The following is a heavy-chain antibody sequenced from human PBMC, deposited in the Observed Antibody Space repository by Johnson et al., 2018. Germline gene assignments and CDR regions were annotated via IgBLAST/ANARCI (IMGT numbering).Heavy chain of an antibody. V-gene: IGHV3-74*01. D-gene: IGHD6-13*01. CDR1: GFTFSSYW. CDR3: ARAPIIAAAGHYYYYYMDV. CDR2: INSDGSST. J-gene: IGHJ6*03. Sequence: DPGFTFSSYWMHWVRQAPGKGLVWVSRINSDGSSTSYADSVKGRFTISRDNAKNSLYLQMNSLRAEDTAVYYCARAPIIAAAGHYYYYYMDVWGKGTTVTGSS.